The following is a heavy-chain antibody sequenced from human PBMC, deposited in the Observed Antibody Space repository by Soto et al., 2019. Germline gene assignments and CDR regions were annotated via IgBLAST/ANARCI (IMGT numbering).Heavy chain of an antibody. Sequence: ALSLTCTLSGDSICSVNKYWRCSLQPPGKGLEWIGYIFSSGTTYYNPSLKSRLTMSLDASQNQFSLKLNSLTDADTAVYFCARVPSPFDYYYAMDVWGQGTTVTVSS. CDR2: IFSSGTT. CDR1: GDSICSVNKY. J-gene: IGHJ6*02. V-gene: IGHV4-30-4*01. CDR3: ARVPSPFDYYYAMDV. D-gene: IGHD3-16*01.